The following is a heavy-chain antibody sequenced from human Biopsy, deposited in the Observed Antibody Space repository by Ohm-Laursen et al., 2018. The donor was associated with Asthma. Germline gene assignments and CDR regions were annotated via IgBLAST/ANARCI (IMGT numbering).Heavy chain of an antibody. Sequence: SDTLSLTCSVSGGSVSSDKYYWSWIRQPPGKGLEWIAYIFYSGATNYNPALKSRVAQSIDTSKSQFSLRLNSPSAADTAVYYCARGTIVAGIDYWGRGTLVTVSS. CDR3: ARGTIVAGIDY. V-gene: IGHV4-61*01. CDR1: GGSVSSDKYY. J-gene: IGHJ4*02. CDR2: IFYSGAT. D-gene: IGHD5-12*01.